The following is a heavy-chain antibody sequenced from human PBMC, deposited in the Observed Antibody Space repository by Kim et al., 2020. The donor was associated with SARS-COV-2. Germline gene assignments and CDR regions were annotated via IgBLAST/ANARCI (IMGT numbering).Heavy chain of an antibody. V-gene: IGHV7-4-1*02. CDR1: GYTFTSYG. CDR2: INTNTGNP. CDR3: ARRMVRGVIEYNWFDP. Sequence: ASVKVSCKASGYTFTSYGMNWVRQAPGQGLEWMGWINTNTGNPMYAQGFTGRFVFSLDTSVSTAYLQISSLKAEDTAVYYCARRMVRGVIEYNWFDPWGQGTLVTVSS. J-gene: IGHJ5*02. D-gene: IGHD3-10*01.